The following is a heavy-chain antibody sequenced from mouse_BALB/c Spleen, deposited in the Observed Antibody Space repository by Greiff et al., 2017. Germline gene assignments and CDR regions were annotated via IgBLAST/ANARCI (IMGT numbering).Heavy chain of an antibody. J-gene: IGHJ3*01. CDR2: INPYNDGP. CDR3: ARRSPLGQGFAY. Sequence: EVNLVESGPELVKPGASVKMSCKASGYTFTSYVMHWMKQKPGQGLEWIGYINPYNDGPKYNEKFKGKATLTTDKSSSTAYMQLSRLTSEDSAVYFCARRSPLGQGFAYWGQGTLVTVSA. CDR1: GYTFTSYV. V-gene: IGHV1-14*01. D-gene: IGHD3-3*01.